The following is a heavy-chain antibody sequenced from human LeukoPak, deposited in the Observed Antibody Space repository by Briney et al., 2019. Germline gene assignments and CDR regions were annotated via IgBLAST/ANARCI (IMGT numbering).Heavy chain of an antibody. D-gene: IGHD2-2*01. J-gene: IGHJ4*02. CDR1: GFTFSSYS. CDR3: ARDGLYCSSTNCYFDY. CDR2: ISSSSSTI. Sequence: PGGSLRLSCAASGFTFSSYSMNWVRQAPGKGLEWVSYISSSSSTIYYADSVKGRFTISRDNAKNSLYLQMNSLRAEDTAVYYCARDGLYCSSTNCYFDYWGQGTLVTVSS. V-gene: IGHV3-48*01.